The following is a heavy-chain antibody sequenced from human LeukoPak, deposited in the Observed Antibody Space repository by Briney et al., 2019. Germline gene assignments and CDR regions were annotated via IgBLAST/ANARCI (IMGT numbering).Heavy chain of an antibody. CDR1: GFIFSQYS. J-gene: IGHJ5*02. CDR2: IRSSSET. Sequence: PGGSLRLSCAASGFIFSQYSMNWVRQAPGEGLEWVSHIRSSSETFYADSVEGRFTISRDNARNSLYLQMNNLRGEDTAIYYCARDAGNSGYGCDLWGQGTLVTVSS. D-gene: IGHD5-12*01. V-gene: IGHV3-48*01. CDR3: ARDAGNSGYGCDL.